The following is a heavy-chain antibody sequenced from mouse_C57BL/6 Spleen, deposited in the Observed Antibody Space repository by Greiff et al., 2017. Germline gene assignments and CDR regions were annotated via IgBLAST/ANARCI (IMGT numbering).Heavy chain of an antibody. CDR1: GYTFTSYW. CDR3: AISTGGYDGGDYYAMDY. D-gene: IGHD2-2*01. V-gene: IGHV1-53*01. Sequence: QVQLQQPGTELVKPGASVKLSCKASGYTFTSYWMHWVKQRPGQGLEWIGNINPSNGGTNYNEKFKSKATLTVDKSSSTAYMQLSSLTSEDSAVYYWAISTGGYDGGDYYAMDYWGQGTSVTVSS. CDR2: INPSNGGT. J-gene: IGHJ4*01.